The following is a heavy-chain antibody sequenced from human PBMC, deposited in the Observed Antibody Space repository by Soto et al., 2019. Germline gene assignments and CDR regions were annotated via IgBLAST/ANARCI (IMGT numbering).Heavy chain of an antibody. Sequence: ASVKVSCKASGYTFTGSYMHWVRQAPGQSLEWMGWINAANGNPKYSKKFQDRVTISRDTSAITAYMELSSLRSEDTAVYYCASAGVAAADTSWFDPWGQGTLVTVSS. CDR1: GYTFTGSY. CDR3: ASAGVAAADTSWFDP. V-gene: IGHV1-3*01. J-gene: IGHJ5*02. CDR2: INAANGNP. D-gene: IGHD6-13*01.